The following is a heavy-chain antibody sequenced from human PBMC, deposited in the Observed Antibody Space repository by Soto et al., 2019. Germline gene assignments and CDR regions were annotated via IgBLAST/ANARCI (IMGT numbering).Heavy chain of an antibody. CDR2: ILPVFRTP. J-gene: IGHJ6*02. V-gene: IGHV1-69*01. Sequence: QMPLVQSGPEVRKPGSSVKVSCKAYGGTFGAYGIDWVRQAPEHGLEWMGGILPVFRTPRNAQKFEGRVSITVDEVTITAFMELNSLRPEVKATYYFARDDGEGGMDVWGQGTTVIVSS. CDR3: ARDDGEGGMDV. D-gene: IGHD3-10*01. CDR1: GGTFGAYG.